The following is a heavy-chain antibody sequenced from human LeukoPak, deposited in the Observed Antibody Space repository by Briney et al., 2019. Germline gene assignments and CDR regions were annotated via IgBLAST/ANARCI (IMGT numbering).Heavy chain of an antibody. CDR2: IIPIFGTA. Sequence: ASVKVSCKASGGTFSRSAISWVGQAPGQGLEWMGGIIPIFGTANYAQTLQGRVTITADESTRTAYMELSSLRSEDTAVYYCARVGYVWFDPWGQGTLVTVSS. D-gene: IGHD3-16*01. J-gene: IGHJ5*02. CDR3: ARVGYVWFDP. V-gene: IGHV1-69*01. CDR1: GGTFSRSA.